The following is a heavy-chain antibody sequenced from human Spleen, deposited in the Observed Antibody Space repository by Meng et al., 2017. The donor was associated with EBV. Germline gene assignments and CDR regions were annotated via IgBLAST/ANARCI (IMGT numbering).Heavy chain of an antibody. V-gene: IGHV1-18*01. CDR2: ISAYNGAT. D-gene: IGHD3-22*01. J-gene: IGHJ4*02. CDR1: GYTFNYYG. Sequence: QVQLEQSGAEVKKPGASLKVSCKASGYTFNYYGITWVRQAPGQGLEWMGWISAYNGATNYAQKFQGRVTMTTDTSTSTAYMELRSLRSDDTAVYYCARDQDSSGYLYYFDFWGQGTLVTVSS. CDR3: ARDQDSSGYLYYFDF.